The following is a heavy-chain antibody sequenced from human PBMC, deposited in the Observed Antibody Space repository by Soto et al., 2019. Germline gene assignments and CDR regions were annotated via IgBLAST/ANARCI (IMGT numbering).Heavy chain of an antibody. CDR1: GVSVSSNSAA. J-gene: IGHJ6*02. CDR2: TYYRSKWYN. CDR3: ARGDIATADVGSYYYYGMDV. Sequence: SQTLSLTCAISGVSVSSNSAAWNWIRQSPSRGLEWLGRTYYRSKWYNDYAVSVKSRITINPDTSKNQFSLQLNSVTPEDTAVYYCARGDIATADVGSYYYYGMDVWGQGTTVNVSS. D-gene: IGHD5-12*01. V-gene: IGHV6-1*01.